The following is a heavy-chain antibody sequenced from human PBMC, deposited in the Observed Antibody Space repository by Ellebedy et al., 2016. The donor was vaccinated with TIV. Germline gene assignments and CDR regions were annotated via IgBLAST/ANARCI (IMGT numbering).Heavy chain of an antibody. CDR1: GFTFSHYA. CDR3: VKDRCDIIRDFDH. V-gene: IGHV3-64D*06. D-gene: IGHD2-21*01. CDR2: INNNGGNT. Sequence: PGGSLRLSCSASGFTFSHYAMHWVRQAPGKGLEYVSAINNNGGNTYYADSVKGRFTISRDSSKNTLYLQMSSLRPEDTAMYYCVKDRCDIIRDFDHWGQGTLVTVSS. J-gene: IGHJ4*02.